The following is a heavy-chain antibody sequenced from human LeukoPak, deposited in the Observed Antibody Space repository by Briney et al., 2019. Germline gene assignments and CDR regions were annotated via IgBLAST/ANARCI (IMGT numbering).Heavy chain of an antibody. D-gene: IGHD6-19*01. CDR1: GGTFSGYA. CDR2: IIPIFGTA. CDR3: ARARSPGLWLVMFDY. Sequence: ASVKVSCKASGGTFSGYAISWVRQAPGQGLEWMGGIIPIFGTANYAQKFQGRVTITADESTSTAYMELSSLRSEDTAVYYCARARSPGLWLVMFDYWGQGTLVTVSS. J-gene: IGHJ4*02. V-gene: IGHV1-69*13.